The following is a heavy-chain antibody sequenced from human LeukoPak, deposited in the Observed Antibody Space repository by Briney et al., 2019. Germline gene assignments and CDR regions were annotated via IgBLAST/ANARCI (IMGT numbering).Heavy chain of an antibody. D-gene: IGHD4-17*01. J-gene: IGHJ5*02. CDR3: ARDHATVWFDP. CDR2: ISYDGSNK. V-gene: IGHV3-30*04. Sequence: GGSLRLSCAASGFTFSSYAMHWVRQAPGKGLEWVAVISYDGSNKYYADSVKGRFTISRDNDKNSLYLQMNSLRAEDTAVYYCARDHATVWFDPWGQGTLVTVSS. CDR1: GFTFSSYA.